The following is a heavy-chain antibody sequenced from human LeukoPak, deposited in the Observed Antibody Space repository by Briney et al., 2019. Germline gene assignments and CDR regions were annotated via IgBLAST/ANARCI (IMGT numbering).Heavy chain of an antibody. V-gene: IGHV3-7*04. CDR2: IKHDGNEK. CDR3: ARAWLRIVVVPAAPDY. CDR1: IFTFNTDW. Sequence: GGSLRLSCVVSIFTFNTDWMTWVRQAPGKGLEWVANIKHDGNEKYYVDSVKGRFTISRDNAKNSLYLQMNSLRAEDTAVYYCARAWLRIVVVPAAPDYWGQGTLVTVSS. D-gene: IGHD2-2*01. J-gene: IGHJ4*02.